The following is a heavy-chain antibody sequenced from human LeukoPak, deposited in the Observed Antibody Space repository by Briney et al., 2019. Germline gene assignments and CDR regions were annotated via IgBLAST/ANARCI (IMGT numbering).Heavy chain of an antibody. V-gene: IGHV3-23*01. Sequence: PGGSLTLSCAASGFTFSMYAMSWVRQAPGKGLEWVSTVSGSGDSTYYAGSGKGRFAISRNNYMNPLCRQMNSLRAEDTALYYCANYGGYCSRGSCYSDYWGQGTLVTVSS. CDR2: VSGSGDST. D-gene: IGHD2-15*01. CDR3: ANYGGYCSRGSCYSDY. J-gene: IGHJ4*02. CDR1: GFTFSMYA.